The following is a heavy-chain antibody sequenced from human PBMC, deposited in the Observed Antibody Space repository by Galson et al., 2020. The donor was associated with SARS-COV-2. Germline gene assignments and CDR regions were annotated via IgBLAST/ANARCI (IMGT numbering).Heavy chain of an antibody. Sequence: SETLSLTCTVSGGSISSSSYYWGWIRQPPGKGLEWIGSIYYSGSTYYNPSLKSRVTISVDTSKNQFSLKLSSVTAADTAVYYCARHETYSQQGVAEYFRHWGQGTLVTVSS. CDR3: ARHETYSQQGVAEYFRH. V-gene: IGHV4-39*01. CDR1: GGSISSSSYY. CDR2: IYYSGST. D-gene: IGHD6-13*01. J-gene: IGHJ1*01.